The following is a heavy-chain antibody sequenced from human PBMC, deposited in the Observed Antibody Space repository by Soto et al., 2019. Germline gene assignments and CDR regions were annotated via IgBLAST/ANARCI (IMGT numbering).Heavy chain of an antibody. V-gene: IGHV3-74*01. D-gene: IGHD5-18*01. CDR3: ARVDATVVSPLF. Sequence: EVQLVESGGGLVQPGGSLRLSCAASGFTFSSYWMHWVRQAPGKGLVWVSRVNGDGRITTYADSVKGRFTISRDNAKNTLYLQMNNLRDKDTAVYYCARVDATVVSPLFWGQGTLGTVS. CDR2: VNGDGRIT. CDR1: GFTFSSYW. J-gene: IGHJ4*02.